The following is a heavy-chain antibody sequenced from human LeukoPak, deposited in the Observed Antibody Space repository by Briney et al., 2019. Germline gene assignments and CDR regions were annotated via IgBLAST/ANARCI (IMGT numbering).Heavy chain of an antibody. CDR2: IIPIFGTA. V-gene: IGHV1-69*06. J-gene: IGHJ3*02. Sequence: GVSVEVSCKASGGTFSSYAISWVRQDPGQGLEWMGGIIPIFGTANYAQKFQGRVTITADKSTSTAYMELSSLRSEYTAVYYCARAGVWVRGVTSNDAFDIWGQGTMVTVSS. CDR3: ARAGVWVRGVTSNDAFDI. CDR1: GGTFSSYA. D-gene: IGHD3-10*01.